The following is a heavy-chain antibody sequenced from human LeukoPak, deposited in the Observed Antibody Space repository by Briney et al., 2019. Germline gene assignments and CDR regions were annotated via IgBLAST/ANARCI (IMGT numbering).Heavy chain of an antibody. CDR3: AREAYCGGDCPNGAFDI. CDR2: INPGGGST. CDR1: GYTFTSYY. Sequence: ASVKVSCKASGYTFTSYYMHWVRQAPGQGLEWMGIINPGGGSTSYAQKFQGRVTMTRDTSTSTVYMELSSLRSEDTAVYYCAREAYCGGDCPNGAFDIWGQGTMVTVSS. D-gene: IGHD2-21*02. V-gene: IGHV1-46*01. J-gene: IGHJ3*02.